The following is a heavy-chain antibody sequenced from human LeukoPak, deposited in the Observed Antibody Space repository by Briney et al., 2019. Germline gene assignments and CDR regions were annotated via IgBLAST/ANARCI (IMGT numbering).Heavy chain of an antibody. V-gene: IGHV4-39*01. CDR1: GGSISSSSHY. D-gene: IGHD2-2*01. CDR2: IYYSGST. CDR3: ARGRGSSTRYLEYFDY. Sequence: PSETLSLTCTVSGGSISSSSHYWGWIRQPPGKGLEWIGSIYYSGSTYYNPSLKSRVTISVDTSKNQFSLKLSSVTAADTAVYYCARGRGSSTRYLEYFDYWGQGTLVTVSS. J-gene: IGHJ4*02.